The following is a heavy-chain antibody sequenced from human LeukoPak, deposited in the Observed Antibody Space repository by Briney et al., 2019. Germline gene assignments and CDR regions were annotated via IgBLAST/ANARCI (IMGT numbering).Heavy chain of an antibody. Sequence: GGSLRLSCAASGFTFSGYSMNWVRQAPGKGLEWVSSISSSRSDIYYADSVKGRFTISRDNAKNSLYLQMNSLRAEDTTVYHCARDWLRNAYDSSGYYKRPTDAFDIWGQGTMVTVSS. J-gene: IGHJ3*02. CDR2: ISSSRSDI. CDR3: ARDWLRNAYDSSGYYKRPTDAFDI. V-gene: IGHV3-21*01. D-gene: IGHD3-22*01. CDR1: GFTFSGYS.